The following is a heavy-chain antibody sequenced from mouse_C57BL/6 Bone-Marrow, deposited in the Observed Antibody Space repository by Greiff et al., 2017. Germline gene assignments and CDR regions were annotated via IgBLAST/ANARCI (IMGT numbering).Heavy chain of an antibody. CDR2: IHPNSGST. D-gene: IGHD2-5*01. J-gene: IGHJ4*01. Sequence: QVQLQQLGAELVKPGASVKLSCKASGYTFTCYWMHWVKPRPGQGLEWIGMIHPNSGSTNYNEKFKSKATLTVDNSSSTAYMQLSNLTSEDSAVYYCARCYSNYFYYAMDYWGQGTSVTVSA. CDR1: GYTFTCYW. CDR3: ARCYSNYFYYAMDY. V-gene: IGHV1-64*01.